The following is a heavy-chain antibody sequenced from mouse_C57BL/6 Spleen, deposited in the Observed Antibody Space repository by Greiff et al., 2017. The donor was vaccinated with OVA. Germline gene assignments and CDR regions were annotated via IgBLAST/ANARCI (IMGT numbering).Heavy chain of an antibody. Sequence: VQLQQSGAELVRPGASVTLSCKASGYTFTDYEMHWVKQTPVRGLEWIGAIDPETGGTAYNQKFKGKAILTADTSSSTAYMEIRSLTSEDSAVYYCTRSISHYYAMDYWGQGTSVTVSS. J-gene: IGHJ4*01. CDR1: GYTFTDYE. CDR2: IDPETGGT. V-gene: IGHV1-15*01. CDR3: TRSISHYYAMDY.